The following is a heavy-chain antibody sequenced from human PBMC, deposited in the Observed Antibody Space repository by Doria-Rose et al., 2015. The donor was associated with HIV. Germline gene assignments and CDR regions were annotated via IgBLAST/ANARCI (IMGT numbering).Heavy chain of an antibody. V-gene: IGHV4-4*09. CDR3: ARFRPSRGIYYSLDV. D-gene: IGHD3-10*01. J-gene: IGHJ6*03. Sequence: GLEWIGYIYSSGSTHYNSSLKSQVTISVDTSKNQFSLKLSSVTAADTAVYYCARFRPSRGIYYSLDVWGKGTTVTVSS. CDR2: IYSSGST.